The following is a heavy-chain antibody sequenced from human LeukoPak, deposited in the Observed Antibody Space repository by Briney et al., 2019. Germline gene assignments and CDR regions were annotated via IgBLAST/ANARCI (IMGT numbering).Heavy chain of an antibody. Sequence: SETLSLTCSVSGGSIIGTNYFWGWIRQPPGKGLEWVGSLSYSGRTFYNPSLKSRVTISLDTPKNQFSLKLTSVTAADTAVYYCARDRGYCSGGSCYQPWGQGTLVTVSS. V-gene: IGHV4-39*07. J-gene: IGHJ5*02. D-gene: IGHD2-15*01. CDR3: ARDRGYCSGGSCYQP. CDR1: GGSIIGTNYF. CDR2: LSYSGRT.